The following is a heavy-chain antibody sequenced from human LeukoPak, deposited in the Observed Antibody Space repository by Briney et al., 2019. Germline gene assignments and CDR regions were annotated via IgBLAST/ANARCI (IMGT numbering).Heavy chain of an antibody. V-gene: IGHV3-7*01. CDR1: GFTFSSYA. Sequence: GGSLRLSCAASGFTFSSYAMSWVRQAPGKGLEWVANIKQDGSEKYYVDSVKGRFTISRDNAKNSLYLQMNSLRAEDTAVYYCARSVVVASEAAFDIWGQGTMVTVSS. CDR3: ARSVVVASEAAFDI. J-gene: IGHJ3*02. CDR2: IKQDGSEK. D-gene: IGHD3-22*01.